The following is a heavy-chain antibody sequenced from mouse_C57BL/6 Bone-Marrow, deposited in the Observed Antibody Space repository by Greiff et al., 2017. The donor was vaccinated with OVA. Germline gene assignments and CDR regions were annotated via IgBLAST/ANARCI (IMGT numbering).Heavy chain of an antibody. CDR1: GYTFTSYG. Sequence: VQVVESGAELARPGASVKLSCKASGYTFTSYGISWVKQRTGQGLEWIGEIYPRSGNTYYNEKFKGKATLTADKSSSTAYMELRSLTSEDSAVYFCARDYFTKFAYWGQGTLVTVSA. CDR2: IYPRSGNT. J-gene: IGHJ3*01. CDR3: ARDYFTKFAY. V-gene: IGHV1-81*01. D-gene: IGHD1-1*01.